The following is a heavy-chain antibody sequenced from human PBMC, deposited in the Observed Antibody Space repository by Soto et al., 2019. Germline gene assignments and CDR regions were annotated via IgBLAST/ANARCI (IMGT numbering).Heavy chain of an antibody. Sequence: QVQLQESGPGLVKPSQTLSLTCTVSGGSISSAAYYWSWIRQHPGKDLEWIGYISHSGSTYYTPALKSRAIISADTSKTQFSLNLNSVTAADTAVYYCAREYTYGSNFFDCWGQGALVTVSS. CDR1: GGSISSAAYY. V-gene: IGHV4-31*03. CDR3: AREYTYGSNFFDC. CDR2: ISHSGST. J-gene: IGHJ4*02. D-gene: IGHD5-18*01.